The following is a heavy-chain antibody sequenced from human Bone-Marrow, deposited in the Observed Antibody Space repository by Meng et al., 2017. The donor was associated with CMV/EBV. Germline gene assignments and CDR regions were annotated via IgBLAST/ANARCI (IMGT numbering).Heavy chain of an antibody. CDR3: TTTYFHGSGAGALDI. CDR2: FKSKTDGGTT. J-gene: IGHJ3*02. D-gene: IGHD3-10*01. V-gene: IGHV3-15*01. Sequence: GGSLRLSCAASGFPFINAWMNWVRQAPGKGLEWVGRFKSKTDGGTTDYAAPVKGRFILSRDDSKNTLYLQMNSLKSEDTTVYYCTTTYFHGSGAGALDIWGQGTKVTVSS. CDR1: GFPFINAW.